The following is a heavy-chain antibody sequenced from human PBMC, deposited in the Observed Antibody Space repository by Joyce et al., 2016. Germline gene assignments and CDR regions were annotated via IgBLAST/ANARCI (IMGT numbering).Heavy chain of an antibody. CDR1: GGSISSSTYY. J-gene: IGHJ5*02. CDR2: VYYSGIT. D-gene: IGHD2-15*01. CDR3: ARSFFYCSGGSCFSGEWFDP. V-gene: IGHV4-39*07. Sequence: QLQLQESGPGLVKPSETLSLSCTVSGGSISSSTYYWGWIRQPPRKGLEWIGSVYYSGITYCTPSLKSRVTISVDTSKNQFSLKRTSVTAADTAVYYCARSFFYCSGGSCFSGEWFDPWGQGTLVTVSS.